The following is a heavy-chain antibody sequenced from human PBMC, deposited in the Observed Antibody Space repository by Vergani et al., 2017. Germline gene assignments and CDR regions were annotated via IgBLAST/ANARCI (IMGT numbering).Heavy chain of an antibody. CDR1: GGTFSSYA. CDR2: IIPIFGTA. D-gene: IGHD2-2*01. Sequence: QVQLVQSGAEVKKPGSSVQVSCKASGGTFSSYAISWVRQAPGQGLEWMGGIIPIFGTANYAQKFQGRVTITADESTSTAYMELSSLRSEDTAVCYCATLEGIVVVPAATEHYYYMDVWGKGTTVTVSS. J-gene: IGHJ6*03. CDR3: ATLEGIVVVPAATEHYYYMDV. V-gene: IGHV1-69*01.